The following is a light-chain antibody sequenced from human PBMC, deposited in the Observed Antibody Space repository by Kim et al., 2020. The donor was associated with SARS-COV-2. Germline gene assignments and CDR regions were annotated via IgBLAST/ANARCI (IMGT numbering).Light chain of an antibody. CDR2: AAS. CDR3: QQYYSYMWT. Sequence: ASTGDSVTITCRASQGISSYLAWYQQKPGKAPKLLIYAASTLQSGVPSRFSGSGSGTDFTLTISCLQSEDFATYYCQQYYSYMWTFGQGTKVDIK. V-gene: IGKV1-8*01. J-gene: IGKJ1*01. CDR1: QGISSY.